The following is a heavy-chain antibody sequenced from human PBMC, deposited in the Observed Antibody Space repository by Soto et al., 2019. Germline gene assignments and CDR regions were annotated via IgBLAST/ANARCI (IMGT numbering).Heavy chain of an antibody. Sequence: QVQLVESGGGVVQPGRSLRLSCAASAFTFSSYSMHWVRQAPGKGLEWVAVISYDGGNKYYADSAKGRFTISRDNSKNTLSLQMNSLRPEATAGYYCARSFETLVLIRAFWFDPWGQGTLVTVSS. CDR3: ARSFETLVLIRAFWFDP. J-gene: IGHJ5*02. V-gene: IGHV3-30-3*01. CDR2: ISYDGGNK. D-gene: IGHD3-22*01. CDR1: AFTFSSYS.